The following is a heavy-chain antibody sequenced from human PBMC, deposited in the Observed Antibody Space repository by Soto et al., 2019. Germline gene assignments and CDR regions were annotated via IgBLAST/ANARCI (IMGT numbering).Heavy chain of an antibody. CDR2: IIPIFGTA. CDR3: ASKRYDSSSCGGKVYYYYYGMDV. V-gene: IGHV1-69*06. CDR1: GGTFSSYA. D-gene: IGHD6-6*01. Sequence: QVQLVQSGAEVKKPGSSVKVSCKASGGTFSSYAISWVRQAPGQGLEWMGGIIPIFGTANYAQKFQGRVTITADKSTSTAYMERSSLRSEDTAVYYCASKRYDSSSCGGKVYYYYYGMDVWGQGTTVTVSS. J-gene: IGHJ6*02.